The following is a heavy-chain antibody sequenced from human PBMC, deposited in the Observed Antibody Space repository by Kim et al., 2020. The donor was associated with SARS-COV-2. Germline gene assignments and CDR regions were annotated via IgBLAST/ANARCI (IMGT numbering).Heavy chain of an antibody. Sequence: SQTLSLTCAISGDRVSSTSAAWNWIRQSPSRGLEWLGRTYYRSKWYNDYAVSVKSRITINPDTSKNQFSLQLNSVTPEDTAVYYCARGFRFSGWHPLDYWGQGTLVTVSS. D-gene: IGHD6-19*01. CDR1: GDRVSSTSAA. CDR2: TYYRSKWYN. J-gene: IGHJ4*02. CDR3: ARGFRFSGWHPLDY. V-gene: IGHV6-1*01.